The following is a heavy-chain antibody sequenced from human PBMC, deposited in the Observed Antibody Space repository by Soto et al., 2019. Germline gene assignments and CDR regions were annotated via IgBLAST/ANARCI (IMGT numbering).Heavy chain of an antibody. CDR2: IYHSGST. Sequence: SVILSLRCAFAGGSIISGGYSWSWIRQPPGKGLEWIGYIYHSGSTYYNPSLKSRVTISVDRSKNQFSLKLSSVTAADTAVYYCSRDQGCSRTSSYGMAVWVKGTTVIVSS. J-gene: IGHJ6*04. V-gene: IGHV4-30-2*01. D-gene: IGHD2-2*01. CDR3: SRDQGCSRTSSYGMAV. CDR1: GGSIISGGYS.